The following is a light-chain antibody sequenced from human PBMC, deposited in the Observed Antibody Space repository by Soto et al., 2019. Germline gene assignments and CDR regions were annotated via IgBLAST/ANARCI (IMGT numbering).Light chain of an antibody. V-gene: IGKV1-39*01. CDR2: AAS. J-gene: IGKJ4*01. Sequence: DIQMTQSPSSLSASVGDRVTITCRASQSISSYLNWYQQKPGKAPKLLIYAASSLQSGVPSRFSGNGSGTDFTLTISSLQPEDFATYYCQQSYSTPPKLTFGGGTKVEIK. CDR1: QSISSY. CDR3: QQSYSTPPKLT.